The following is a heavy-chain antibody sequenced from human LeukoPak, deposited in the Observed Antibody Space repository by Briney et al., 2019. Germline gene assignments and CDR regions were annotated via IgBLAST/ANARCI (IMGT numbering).Heavy chain of an antibody. V-gene: IGHV4-34*08. CDR1: GGTFSGYY. CDR2: SNDSGGT. D-gene: IGHD6-19*01. CDR3: ASDNSGWIDWYFDL. Sequence: SETLSLTCAVYGGTFSGYYWSWIRQPPGKRLEWVGESNDSGGTNYNPSLRSRVTISVDTSKNQFSLKLSSVTAADTAVYYCASDNSGWIDWYFDLWGRGTLVTVSS. J-gene: IGHJ2*01.